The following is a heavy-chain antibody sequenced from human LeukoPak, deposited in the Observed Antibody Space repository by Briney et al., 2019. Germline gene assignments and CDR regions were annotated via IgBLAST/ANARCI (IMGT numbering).Heavy chain of an antibody. D-gene: IGHD3-10*01. V-gene: IGHV4-4*02. CDR2: IYHSGST. CDR1: GGSISSSNW. CDR3: ARSRITMVRGVIAGNWFDP. Sequence: SGTLSLTCAVSGGSISSSNWWSWVRQPPGKGLEWIGEIYHSGSTNYNPSLKSRVTISVDKSKNQFSLKLSSVTAADTAVYYCARSRITMVRGVIAGNWFDPWGQGTLVTVSS. J-gene: IGHJ5*02.